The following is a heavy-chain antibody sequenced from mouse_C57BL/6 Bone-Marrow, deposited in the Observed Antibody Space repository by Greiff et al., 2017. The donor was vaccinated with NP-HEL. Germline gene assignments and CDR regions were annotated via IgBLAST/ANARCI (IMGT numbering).Heavy chain of an antibody. CDR1: GFTFTDYY. V-gene: IGHV7-3*01. CDR3: AGITTVVATGYWYFDV. D-gene: IGHD1-1*01. CDR2: IRNKANGYTT. J-gene: IGHJ1*03. Sequence: EVQGVESGGGLVQPGGSLSLSCAASGFTFTDYYMSWVRQPPGKALEWLGFIRNKANGYTTEYSASVKGRFTISRDNSQSILYLQMNALRAEDSATYYCAGITTVVATGYWYFDVWGTGTTVTVSS.